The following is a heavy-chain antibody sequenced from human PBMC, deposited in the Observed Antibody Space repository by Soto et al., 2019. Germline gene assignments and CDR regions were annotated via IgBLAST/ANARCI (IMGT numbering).Heavy chain of an antibody. CDR1: GFAFSSYA. CDR3: ARDWSCDY. J-gene: IGHJ4*02. Sequence: EVQLLESGGGLAQPGGSLRLSCAASGFAFSSYAMTWVRQAPGKGLEWVSAIGDRGSSTKYADSVKGRFTISRDTSKNPLYLQLTRLRAGDTTLDYCARDWSCDYWGQGTLVTVSS. CDR2: IGDRGSST. V-gene: IGHV3-23*01.